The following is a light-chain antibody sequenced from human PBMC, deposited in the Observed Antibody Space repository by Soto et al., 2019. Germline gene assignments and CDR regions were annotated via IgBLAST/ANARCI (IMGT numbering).Light chain of an antibody. V-gene: IGLV2-14*01. J-gene: IGLJ7*01. CDR1: SGDIGGYNS. CDR3: ISFPSSSHWV. Sequence: QSVLTQPASVSGSPGQSITISCTGTSGDIGGYNSVSWYQQHPGKAPKLLIYEVVKRPSGVSNRFSGSKSGNTASLTISGLQADAEADYYCISFPSSSHWVFGGATQMTV. CDR2: EVV.